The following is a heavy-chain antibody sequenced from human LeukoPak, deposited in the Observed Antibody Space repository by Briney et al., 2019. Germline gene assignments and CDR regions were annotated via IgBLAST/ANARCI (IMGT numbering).Heavy chain of an antibody. CDR3: ARGVGFGELLKDYFDY. D-gene: IGHD3-10*01. J-gene: IGHJ4*02. CDR1: GGSISSGDYY. CDR2: IYYSGST. Sequence: SGTLSLTCTVSGGSISSGDYYWSWIRQPPGKGLEWIGYIYYSGSTYYNPSLKSRVTISVDTSKNQFSLKLSSVTAADTAVYYCARGVGFGELLKDYFDYWGQGTLVTVSS. V-gene: IGHV4-30-4*02.